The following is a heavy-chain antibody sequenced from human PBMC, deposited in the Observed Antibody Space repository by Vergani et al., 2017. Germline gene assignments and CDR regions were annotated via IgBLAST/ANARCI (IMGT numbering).Heavy chain of an antibody. CDR3: GRVNWGGWYFDL. D-gene: IGHD3-10*01. J-gene: IGHJ2*01. Sequence: QVQLQESGPGLVKPSGTLSPTCAVPGGSISSSHWWSWVRQPPGKGLEWIGEIYHSGSTNYNPSLKSRVTISVDKSKHQFSLKLSSVTAADTALYYCGRVNWGGWYFDLWGRGTLVTVSS. V-gene: IGHV4-4*02. CDR2: IYHSGST. CDR1: GGSISSSHW.